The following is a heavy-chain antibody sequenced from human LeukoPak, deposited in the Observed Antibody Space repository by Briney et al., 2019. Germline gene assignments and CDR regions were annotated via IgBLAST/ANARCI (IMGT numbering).Heavy chain of an antibody. D-gene: IGHD6-13*01. J-gene: IGHJ3*01. CDR1: GFIVSSNY. V-gene: IGHV3-53*01. CDR3: ARLKDVAVAGIGSHDF. CDR2: IHSGGTI. Sequence: GGSLRLSCAASGFIVSSNYMSWVRQTPGKGLEWVSVIHSGGTIYYAGSVKGRFTISRDHSRNTGYLQMNNLRAEDTALYYCARLKDVAVAGIGSHDFWGQGTMVTVSS.